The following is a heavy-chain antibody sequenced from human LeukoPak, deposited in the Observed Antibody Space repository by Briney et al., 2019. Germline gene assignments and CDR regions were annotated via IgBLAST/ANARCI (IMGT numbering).Heavy chain of an antibody. V-gene: IGHV1-18*01. CDR2: ISAYNGHT. Sequence: GASVKVSCQASGYTLTKQGITWVRPAPAQGREWVGWISAYNGHTESAQKFQGRVTMTTDTSTNTAYMDLRSLRSDDTAVYYCARTGIDYGDYGLLDYWGQGTLVTVSS. D-gene: IGHD4-17*01. CDR1: GYTLTKQG. CDR3: ARTGIDYGDYGLLDY. J-gene: IGHJ4*02.